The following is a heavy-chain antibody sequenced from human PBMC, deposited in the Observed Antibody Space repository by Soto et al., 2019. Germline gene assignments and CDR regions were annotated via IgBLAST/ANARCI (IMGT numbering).Heavy chain of an antibody. Sequence: HPGCCLRLSGAASRFTFSSNSMNLERQAPGKGLEWVSYISSSSSNIYYADSVKGRFSISRDNAKNSLYLQMNSLRAEDTAVYYCASRTIAVAGTYFQHWGQGTLVTVSS. CDR1: RFTFSSNS. CDR2: ISSSSSNI. CDR3: ASRTIAVAGTYFQH. V-gene: IGHV3-48*01. J-gene: IGHJ1*01. D-gene: IGHD6-19*01.